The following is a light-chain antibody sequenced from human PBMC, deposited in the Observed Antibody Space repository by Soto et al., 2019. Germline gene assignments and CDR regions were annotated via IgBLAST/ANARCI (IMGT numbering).Light chain of an antibody. CDR2: EGS. CDR1: SSDVGNYNL. J-gene: IGLJ1*01. Sequence: QSALTQPASVSGSPGQSITISCTGTSSDVGNYNLVSWYQQHPGKAPKLMIYEGSKRPSGVSNRFSGSKSGNTASLTISGLQAEDEADYYCSSFTSTRTYVFGTGTQLTVL. CDR3: SSFTSTRTYV. V-gene: IGLV2-14*02.